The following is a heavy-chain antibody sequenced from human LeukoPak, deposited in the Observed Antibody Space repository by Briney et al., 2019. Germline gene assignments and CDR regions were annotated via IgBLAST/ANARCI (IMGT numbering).Heavy chain of an antibody. V-gene: IGHV4-61*02. J-gene: IGHJ4*02. CDR2: IYTSGST. Sequence: SETLSLTCTVSGGSISSGSYYWSWIRQPAGKGLEWIGRIYTSGSTNYNPSLKSRVTISVDTSKNQFSLKLSSVTAADTAVYYCASSLTGPRITDYWGQGTLVTVSS. CDR3: ASSLTGPRITDY. CDR1: GGSISSGSYY. D-gene: IGHD1-14*01.